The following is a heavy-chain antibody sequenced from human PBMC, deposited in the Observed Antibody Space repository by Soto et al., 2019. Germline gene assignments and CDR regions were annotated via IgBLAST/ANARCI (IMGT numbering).Heavy chain of an antibody. CDR1: GGSFSGYY. CDR2: INHSGST. Sequence: SETLSLTCAVYGGSFSGYYWSWIRQPPGKGLEWIGEINHSGSTNYNPSLKSRVTISVDTSKNQFSLKLSSVTAADTAVYYCATRRGFIAARYYRGQGSPVTVSS. CDR3: ATRRGFIAARYY. J-gene: IGHJ4*02. V-gene: IGHV4-34*01. D-gene: IGHD6-6*01.